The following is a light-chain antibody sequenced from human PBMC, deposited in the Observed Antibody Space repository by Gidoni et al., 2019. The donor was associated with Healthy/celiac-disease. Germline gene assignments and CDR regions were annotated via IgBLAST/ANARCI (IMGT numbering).Light chain of an antibody. CDR3: ATWDDSLRGV. J-gene: IGLJ3*02. CDR1: SPNIGSNY. Sequence: QSVLTQPPSASGTPGQRVTISCSGGSPNIGSNYVYWYQHLPGTAPKLLIYRNNQRPSGVPDRFFGSKSGTSASLAISGLRSEDEADYYCATWDDSLRGVFGGGTKLTVL. CDR2: RNN. V-gene: IGLV1-47*01.